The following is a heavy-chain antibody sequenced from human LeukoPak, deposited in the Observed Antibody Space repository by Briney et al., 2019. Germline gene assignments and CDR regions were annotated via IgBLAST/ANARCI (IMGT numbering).Heavy chain of an antibody. J-gene: IGHJ5*02. CDR2: IIPIFGTA. D-gene: IGHD2-2*01. CDR1: GGTFSSYA. Sequence: ASVKVSCKASGGTFSSYAISWVRQAPGQGLEWMGGIIPIFGTANYAQKFQGRVTITADESTSTAYMELSSLRSEDTAVYYCARAAVPAAISIDPWGQGTLVTVSS. V-gene: IGHV1-69*13. CDR3: ARAAVPAAISIDP.